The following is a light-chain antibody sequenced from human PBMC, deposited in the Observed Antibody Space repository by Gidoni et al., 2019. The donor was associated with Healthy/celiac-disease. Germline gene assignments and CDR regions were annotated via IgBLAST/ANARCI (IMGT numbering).Light chain of an antibody. CDR3: QQSYSTPPWT. Sequence: DIQMTQSPSSLSASVGDRVTLTCRASQSISSYLNWYPQKPGKAPKLLIYAASSLQSGVPSRFSGSGSGTDFTLTISSLQPEDFATYYCQQSYSTPPWTFGQGTKVEIK. V-gene: IGKV1-39*01. CDR1: QSISSY. J-gene: IGKJ1*01. CDR2: AAS.